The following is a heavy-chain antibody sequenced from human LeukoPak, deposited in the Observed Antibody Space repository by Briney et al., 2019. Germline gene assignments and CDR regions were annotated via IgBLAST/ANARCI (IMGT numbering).Heavy chain of an antibody. CDR1: GFTFSSYA. D-gene: IGHD1-1*01. V-gene: IGHV3-23*01. J-gene: IGHJ4*02. Sequence: GGSLRLSCAASGFTFSSYAMSWVRQAPGKGLEWVSSISGGGVTTYYADSVKGRFTISGDNSKNTLYLQMNSLSADDTAVYYCARYRGATGRDFDYWGQGTLVTASS. CDR2: ISGGGVTT. CDR3: ARYRGATGRDFDY.